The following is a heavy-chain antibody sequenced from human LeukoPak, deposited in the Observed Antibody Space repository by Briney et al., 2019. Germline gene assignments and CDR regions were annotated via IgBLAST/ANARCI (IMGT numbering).Heavy chain of an antibody. V-gene: IGHV4-39*01. CDR1: GGSISSSSYY. CDR3: ARHRSEYSSSLPRTSNYYYYYMDV. CDR2: IYYSGST. Sequence: PSETLSLTCTVSGGSISSSSYYWGWIRQPPGKGLERIGSIYYSGSTNYNPSLKSRVTISVDTSKNQFSLKLSSVTAADTAVYYCARHRSEYSSSLPRTSNYYYYYMDVWGKGTTVTVSS. D-gene: IGHD6-6*01. J-gene: IGHJ6*03.